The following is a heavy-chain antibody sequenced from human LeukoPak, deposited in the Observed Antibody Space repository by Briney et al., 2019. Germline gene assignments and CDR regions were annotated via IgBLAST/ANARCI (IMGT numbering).Heavy chain of an antibody. CDR2: IYYSGST. V-gene: IGHV4-59*01. CDR3: ARDSGLAAYNWFDP. Sequence: SETLSLTCTVSGGSMTSYYWSWIRQPPGKGLGWNGCIYYSGSTNSMTSLKSRVTISIDTSKKQFSLKLSSVTAADTAVYYCARDSGLAAYNWFDPWGQGTLVTVSS. J-gene: IGHJ5*02. CDR1: GGSMTSYY. D-gene: IGHD3-10*01.